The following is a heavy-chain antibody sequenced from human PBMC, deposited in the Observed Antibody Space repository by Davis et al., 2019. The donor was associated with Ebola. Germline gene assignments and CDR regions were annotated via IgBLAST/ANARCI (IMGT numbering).Heavy chain of an antibody. CDR1: GGTFSSYA. D-gene: IGHD3-16*01. CDR3: AREGDYIWSLQH. V-gene: IGHV1-3*01. Sequence: AASVKVSCKASGGTFSSYAISWVRQAPGQGLEWMGWMNAGNGNREYSEKFEDKITLTADTSASTANMELGSLTSEDTALYYCAREGDYIWSLQHWGQGTLLSVSS. CDR2: MNAGNGNR. J-gene: IGHJ1*01.